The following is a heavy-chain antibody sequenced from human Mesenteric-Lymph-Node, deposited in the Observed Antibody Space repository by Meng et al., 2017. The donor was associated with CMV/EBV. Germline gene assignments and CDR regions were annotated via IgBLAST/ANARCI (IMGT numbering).Heavy chain of an antibody. CDR2: IFYSGTT. J-gene: IGHJ6*01. CDR3: VRGEGYSYTYDFYGMRV. Sequence: SETLSLTCAVSGGSISSYYWNWIRQPPGKGLEWIGYIFYSGTTNYNPSLKSRVTISIDTSKNQFSLRLTSVTAADTAVYFCVRGEGYSYTYDFYGMRVWGQGTTVTVSS. D-gene: IGHD5-18*01. V-gene: IGHV4-59*01. CDR1: GGSISSYY.